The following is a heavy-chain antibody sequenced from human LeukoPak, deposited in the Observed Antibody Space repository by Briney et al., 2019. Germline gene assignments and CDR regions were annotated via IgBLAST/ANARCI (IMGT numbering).Heavy chain of an antibody. J-gene: IGHJ6*03. V-gene: IGHV1-18*01. D-gene: IGHD1-26*01. CDR1: GYTFTSYG. Sequence: ASVKVSCKASGYTFTSYGISWVRQAPGQGLEWMGWISAYNGNTNYAQKLQGRVTMTTDTSTSTAYMELRSLRSDDTAVYYCARVRATWHYYYYMDVWGKGTTVTVSS. CDR2: ISAYNGNT. CDR3: ARVRATWHYYYYMDV.